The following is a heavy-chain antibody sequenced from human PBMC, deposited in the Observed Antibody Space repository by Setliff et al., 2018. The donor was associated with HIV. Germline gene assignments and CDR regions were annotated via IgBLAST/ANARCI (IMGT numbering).Heavy chain of an antibody. CDR3: TTDLGGSYHGWNY. J-gene: IGHJ4*02. D-gene: IGHD1-26*01. CDR1: GFTFSNAW. V-gene: IGHV3-15*07. CDR2: IKSKTDGGTT. Sequence: GGSLRLSCAASGFTFSNAWMNWVRQAPGKGLEWVGRIKSKTDGGTTDYAAPVKDRFTISRDDSKNTLYLQMNSLKTEDTAVYYCTTDLGGSYHGWNYWGQGTLVTVS.